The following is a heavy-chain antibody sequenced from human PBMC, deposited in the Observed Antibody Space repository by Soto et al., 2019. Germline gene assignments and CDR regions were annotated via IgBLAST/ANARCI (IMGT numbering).Heavy chain of an antibody. CDR3: AREPLLSPTHCSGGSCYSDWFDP. V-gene: IGHV4-30-4*01. J-gene: IGHJ5*02. Sequence: SETLSLTCTVSCGSISSGDYYWSWIRQPPGKGLEWIGYIYYSGSTYYNPSLKSRVTISVDTSKNQFSLKLSSVTAADTAVYYCAREPLLSPTHCSGGSCYSDWFDPWGQGTLVTVSS. CDR2: IYYSGST. D-gene: IGHD2-15*01. CDR1: CGSISSGDYY.